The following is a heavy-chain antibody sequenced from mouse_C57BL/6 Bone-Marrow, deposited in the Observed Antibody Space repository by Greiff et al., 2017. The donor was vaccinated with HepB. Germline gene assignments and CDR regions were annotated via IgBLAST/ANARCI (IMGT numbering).Heavy chain of an antibody. CDR2: INPGSGGT. D-gene: IGHD1-1*02. CDR1: GYAFTNYL. V-gene: IGHV1-54*01. Sequence: QVQLQQSGAELVRPGTSVKVSCKASGYAFTNYLIEWVKQRPGQGLEWIGVINPGSGGTNYNEKFKGKATLTADKSSSTAYMQLSRLTSEDSAVYFSARWNYCHPDYWGQGTTLTVSS. CDR3: ARWNYCHPDY. J-gene: IGHJ2*01.